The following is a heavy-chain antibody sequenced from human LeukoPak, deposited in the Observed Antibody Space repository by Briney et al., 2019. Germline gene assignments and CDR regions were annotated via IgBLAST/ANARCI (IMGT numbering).Heavy chain of an antibody. J-gene: IGHJ3*02. V-gene: IGHV3-9*01. CDR2: ISWNSGSI. CDR3: AKEGDRFLEWKTGDTYAFDI. Sequence: GRSLRLSCAASGFTFDDYAMHWVRQAPGKGLEWVSGISWNSGSIGYADSVKGRFTISRDNAKNSLYLQMNSLRAEDTALYYCAKEGDRFLEWKTGDTYAFDIWGQGTMVTVSS. CDR1: GFTFDDYA. D-gene: IGHD3-3*01.